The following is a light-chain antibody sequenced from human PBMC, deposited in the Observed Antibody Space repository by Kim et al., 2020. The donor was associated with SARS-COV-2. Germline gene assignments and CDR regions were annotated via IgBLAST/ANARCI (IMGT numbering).Light chain of an antibody. V-gene: IGLV2-11*01. J-gene: IGLJ1*01. Sequence: PGQSVTISCTGTSSNVGGNNYVSWSQQHTGKAPKLMIYDVSTRPSGVPDRFSGSKSGNPASLTISGLQAEDEADYYCCSYAGSFYVFGTGTKVTV. CDR3: CSYAGSFYV. CDR1: SSNVGGNNY. CDR2: DVS.